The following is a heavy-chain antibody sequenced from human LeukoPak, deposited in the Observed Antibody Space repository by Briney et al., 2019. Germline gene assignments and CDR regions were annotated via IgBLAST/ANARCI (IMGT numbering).Heavy chain of an antibody. D-gene: IGHD2-15*01. V-gene: IGHV4-59*01. CDR3: AKWSPRYCNGGSCYSFYY. CDR2: LSDSAST. Sequence: PSETLSLTCTVSGGSLSSDYWSWIRQSPGNGLERMWHLSDSASTNYDPSLKSLVTLSVDTSKNQFSLKLSSVSAADTAVYYCAKWSPRYCNGGSCYSFYYWGQGTLVTVSS. J-gene: IGHJ4*02. CDR1: GGSLSSDY.